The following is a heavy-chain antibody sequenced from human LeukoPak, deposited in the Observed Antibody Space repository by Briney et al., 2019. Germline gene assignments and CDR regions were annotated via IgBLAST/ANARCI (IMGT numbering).Heavy chain of an antibody. Sequence: GASVKVSCKASGYSFTTYGISWVRRAPGQGLEWMGWISAYNANTNYALKLQGRVTMTTDTSTSTAYMELRSLRSDDTAVYYCARDYCSSTSCYFDYWGQGTLVTVSS. D-gene: IGHD2-2*01. CDR3: ARDYCSSTSCYFDY. J-gene: IGHJ4*02. CDR1: GYSFTTYG. CDR2: ISAYNANT. V-gene: IGHV1-18*01.